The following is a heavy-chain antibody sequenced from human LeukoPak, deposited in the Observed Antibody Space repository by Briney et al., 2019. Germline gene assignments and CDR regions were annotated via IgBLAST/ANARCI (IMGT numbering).Heavy chain of an antibody. CDR2: IKQDGSEK. CDR3: ARVYRSYSFDAFDI. CDR1: GFTFSSYW. J-gene: IGHJ3*02. Sequence: GESLRLSCAASGFTFSSYWMSWVRQAPGKGLEWVANIKQDGSEKYYVDSVKGQFTISRDNAKNSLYLQMNSLRAEDTAVYYCARVYRSYSFDAFDIWGQGTMVTVSS. V-gene: IGHV3-7*01. D-gene: IGHD1-14*01.